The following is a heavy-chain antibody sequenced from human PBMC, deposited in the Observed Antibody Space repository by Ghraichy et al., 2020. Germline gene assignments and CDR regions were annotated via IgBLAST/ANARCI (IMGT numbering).Heavy chain of an antibody. J-gene: IGHJ6*02. D-gene: IGHD3-16*01. CDR2: ISGSGGST. Sequence: LSLTCAASGFTFSSYAMSWVRQAPGKGLEWVSAISGSGGSTYYADSVKGRFTISRGNSKNTLYLQMNSLRAEDTAVYYCAKDLGYYDYVWGSGEYYYGMDVWGQGTTVTVSS. CDR3: AKDLGYYDYVWGSGEYYYGMDV. V-gene: IGHV3-23*01. CDR1: GFTFSSYA.